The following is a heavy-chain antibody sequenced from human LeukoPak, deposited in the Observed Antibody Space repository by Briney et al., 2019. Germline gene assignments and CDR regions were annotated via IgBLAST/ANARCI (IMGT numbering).Heavy chain of an antibody. Sequence: GASVKVSCKASGYTFTSYGISWVRQAPGQGLEWMGWISDYNCNTNYAQKLQGRVTMTTDTSTSTAYMELRSLRSDDTAVYYCARDLYRDSLPVSWFDPWGQGTLVTVSS. CDR3: ARDLYRDSLPVSWFDP. CDR2: ISDYNCNT. J-gene: IGHJ5*02. D-gene: IGHD4-11*01. CDR1: GYTFTSYG. V-gene: IGHV1-18*01.